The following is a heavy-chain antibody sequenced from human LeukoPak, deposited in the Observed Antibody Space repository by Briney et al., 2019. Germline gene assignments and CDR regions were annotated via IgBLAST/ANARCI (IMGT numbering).Heavy chain of an antibody. CDR3: AREGGPYRPLDY. J-gene: IGHJ4*02. CDR2: ICYSGST. CDR1: GGSISSGGYY. V-gene: IGHV4-31*03. Sequence: PSETLSLTCTVSGGSISSGGYYWSWIRQHPGKGLEWIGYICYSGSTYYNPSLKSRVTISVDTSKNQFSLKLTSVTAADTAVYYCAREGGPYRPLDYSGQGTLVTVAS.